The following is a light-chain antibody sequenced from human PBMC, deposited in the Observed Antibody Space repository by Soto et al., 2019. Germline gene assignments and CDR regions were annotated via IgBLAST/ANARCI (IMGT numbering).Light chain of an antibody. CDR1: QGISSR. CDR3: QPANSFPLT. CDR2: AAS. Sequence: DIQRTQSPSSVSPSVGDRVTIIGGASQGISSRLAWNHPKPGKTPKLLIYAASSLQSGGPSRFSGSGSGTDFTLTISSLQPEDFATYYCQPANSFPLTFGGGTKVEIK. V-gene: IGKV1-12*01. J-gene: IGKJ4*01.